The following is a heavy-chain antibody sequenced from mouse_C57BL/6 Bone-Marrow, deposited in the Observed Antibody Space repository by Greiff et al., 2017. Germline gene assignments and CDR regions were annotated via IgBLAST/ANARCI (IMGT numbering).Heavy chain of an antibody. D-gene: IGHD4-1*01. J-gene: IGHJ1*03. CDR1: GFTFSDNG. V-gene: IGHV5-17*01. Sequence: EVKLVESGGGLVKPGGSLKLPCAAPGFTFSDNGLHWVRQAPEKGWGGVAYFSSGSSTIYYADTVKGRFTISRDNAKNTLFLQMTSLRSEDTAMYYCAKGGTGTGYFDVWGTGTTVTVSS. CDR3: AKGGTGTGYFDV. CDR2: FSSGSSTI.